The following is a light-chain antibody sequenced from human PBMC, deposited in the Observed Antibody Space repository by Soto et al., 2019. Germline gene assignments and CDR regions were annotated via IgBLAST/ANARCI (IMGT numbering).Light chain of an antibody. CDR2: AAS. CDR3: QQSSSTPMYT. V-gene: IGKV1-39*01. CDR1: QSINNY. Sequence: DIQMTQSPSSLSAFVGDRVSITCRASQSINNYLNWYQQKPGKAPKLLIHAASSLQSGVPLRFSGSGSGTDFTLTISNLQPEDFATYFCQQSSSTPMYTFGQGTKLEIK. J-gene: IGKJ2*01.